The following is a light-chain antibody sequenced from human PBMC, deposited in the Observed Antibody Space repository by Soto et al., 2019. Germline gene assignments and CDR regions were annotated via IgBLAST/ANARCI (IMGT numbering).Light chain of an antibody. CDR2: AAS. J-gene: IGKJ4*01. V-gene: IGKV1-9*01. Sequence: DIQLTQSPSFLSASVGDRVTITCRASQGISSYLAWYQQKPGKAPKLLIYAASTLQSGVPSRFSGSGSGTEFTLTISSLQPEDFATYYCQQLNIYPATFGGGTKVEIK. CDR3: QQLNIYPAT. CDR1: QGISSY.